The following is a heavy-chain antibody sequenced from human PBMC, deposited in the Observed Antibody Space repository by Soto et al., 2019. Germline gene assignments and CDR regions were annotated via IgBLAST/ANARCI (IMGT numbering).Heavy chain of an antibody. CDR2: ISSSSSYI. CDR3: ARDDDYDYGMDV. CDR1: GFTFSSYS. J-gene: IGHJ6*02. V-gene: IGHV3-21*01. Sequence: PVGSLRLSCAASGFTFSSYSMNWVRQAPGKGLEWVSSISSSSSYIYYADSVKGRFTISRDNAKNSLYLQMNSLRAEDTAVYYCARDDDYDYGMDVWGQGTTVTVSS. D-gene: IGHD3-16*01.